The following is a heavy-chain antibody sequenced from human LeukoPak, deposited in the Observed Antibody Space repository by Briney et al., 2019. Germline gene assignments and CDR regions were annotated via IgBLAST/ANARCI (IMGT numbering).Heavy chain of an antibody. Sequence: SETLSLTCTVSGGSISSYYWSWIRQPAGKGLEWIGRIYTSGSTNYNPSLKSRVTMSVDTSKNQFSLKLSSVTAADTAVYYCARGNCGGDCYRYYYYGMDVWGQGTTVTVSS. CDR3: ARGNCGGDCYRYYYYGMDV. D-gene: IGHD2-21*02. J-gene: IGHJ6*02. V-gene: IGHV4-4*07. CDR2: IYTSGST. CDR1: GGSISSYY.